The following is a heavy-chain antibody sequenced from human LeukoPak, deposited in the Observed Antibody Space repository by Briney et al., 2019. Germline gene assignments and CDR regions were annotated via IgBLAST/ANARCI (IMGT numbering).Heavy chain of an antibody. V-gene: IGHV4-39*01. D-gene: IGHD3-10*01. CDR3: ARHSGNYGSHSDY. J-gene: IGHJ4*02. CDR2: IYYSGST. CDR1: GGSISSTNYC. Sequence: SETLSLTCTVSGGSISSTNYCWGWIRQPPGKDLEWIGSIYYSGSTYYNPSLKSRVTISVDTSKNQFSLKLSSVTAADTAVYYCARHSGNYGSHSDYWGQGTLVTVSS.